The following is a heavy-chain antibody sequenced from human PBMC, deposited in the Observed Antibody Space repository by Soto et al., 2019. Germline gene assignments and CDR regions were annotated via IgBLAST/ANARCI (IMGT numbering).Heavy chain of an antibody. CDR1: GDTISTGGYT. CDR3: ARQPYDTSDYFDY. CDR2: TYHSGST. J-gene: IGHJ4*02. V-gene: IGHV4-30-2*03. Sequence: LSLTCDVSGDTISTGGYTWAWIRQPPGEALEWIGHTYHSGSTDYNPSLKSRVTISVDTSRIHFSLKLISVTAADTAVYYCARQPYDTSDYFDYWGQGTLVTVSS. D-gene: IGHD3-22*01.